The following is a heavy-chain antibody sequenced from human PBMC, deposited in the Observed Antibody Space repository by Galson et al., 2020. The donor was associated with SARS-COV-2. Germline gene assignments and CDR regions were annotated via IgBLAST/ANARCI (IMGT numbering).Heavy chain of an antibody. V-gene: IGHV3-21*01. CDR1: GFTFSSYS. Sequence: GESLKISCAASGFTFSSYSMNWVRQAPGKGLEWVSSISSSSSYIYYADSVKGRFTISRDNAKNSLYLQMNSLRAEDTAVYYCARDVGHSNIWPFFDYWGQGTLVAVSS. CDR3: ARDVGHSNIWPFFDY. CDR2: ISSSSSYI. D-gene: IGHD6-13*01. J-gene: IGHJ4*02.